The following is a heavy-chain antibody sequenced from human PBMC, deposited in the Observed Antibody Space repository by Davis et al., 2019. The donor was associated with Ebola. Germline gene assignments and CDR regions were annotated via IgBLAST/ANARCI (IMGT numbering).Heavy chain of an antibody. CDR3: ARGPRSGSYAFYYYYGMDV. Sequence: SETLSLTCTVSGGSISSGGYYWSWIRQPPGKGLEWIGYIYYSGSTNYNPSLKSRVTISVDTSKNQFSLKLSSVTAADTAVYYCARGPRSGSYAFYYYYGMDVWGQGTTVTVSS. CDR2: IYYSGST. J-gene: IGHJ6*02. CDR1: GGSISSGGYY. D-gene: IGHD1-26*01. V-gene: IGHV4-61*08.